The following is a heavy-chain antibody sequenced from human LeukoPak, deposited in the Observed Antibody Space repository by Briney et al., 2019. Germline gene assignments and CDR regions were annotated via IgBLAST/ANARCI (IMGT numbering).Heavy chain of an antibody. D-gene: IGHD1-26*01. V-gene: IGHV3-48*02. CDR1: GDGLTRHT. CDR2: IRSTGDYI. J-gene: IGHJ4*02. CDR3: VKESPYPVGGTRRIYNFDN. Sequence: PGGSLRLSCAGSGDGLTRHTITWVRRAPGKGLEWISYIRSTGDYIYYADSVKGRFTISRDNARTSVYLQMNSLRDEDTAVYYCVKESPYPVGGTRRIYNFDNRGQGTLVTVSS.